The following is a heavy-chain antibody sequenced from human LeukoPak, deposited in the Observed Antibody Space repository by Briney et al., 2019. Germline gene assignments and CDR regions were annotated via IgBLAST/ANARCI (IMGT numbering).Heavy chain of an antibody. CDR2: ISSSSSYI. V-gene: IGHV3-21*04. J-gene: IGHJ5*02. CDR1: GFTFSSYS. Sequence: GGSLRLSCAASGFTFSSYSMNWVRQAPGKGLEWVSSISSSSSYIYYADSVKGRFTISRDNSKNTLYLQMNSLRAEDTAVYYCAKDSSGWSRDNWFDPWGQGTLVTVSS. D-gene: IGHD6-19*01. CDR3: AKDSSGWSRDNWFDP.